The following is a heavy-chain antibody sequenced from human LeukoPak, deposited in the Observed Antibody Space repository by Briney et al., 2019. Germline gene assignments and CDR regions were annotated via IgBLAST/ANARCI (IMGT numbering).Heavy chain of an antibody. CDR3: ARDHCPPCGYYYGMDV. Sequence: PGGSLRLSCAASGFTFSSYWMSWVRQAPGKGLEGVANIKQDGSEKYYVDSVKGRFTISRDNAKNSLYLQMNSLRAEDTAVYYCARDHCPPCGYYYGMDVWGQGTTVTVSS. D-gene: IGHD2-21*01. V-gene: IGHV3-7*01. CDR2: IKQDGSEK. J-gene: IGHJ6*02. CDR1: GFTFSSYW.